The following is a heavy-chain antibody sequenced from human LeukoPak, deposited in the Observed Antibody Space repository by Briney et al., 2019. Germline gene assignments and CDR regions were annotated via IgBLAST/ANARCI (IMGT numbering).Heavy chain of an antibody. D-gene: IGHD6-13*01. CDR2: ISNSGTST. V-gene: IGHV3-23*01. J-gene: IGHJ4*02. CDR3: AKALSSSWSRGRYFDS. Sequence: GGSLRLSCAASGFSFSSSAMSWVRQAPGKGLEWVSAISNSGTSTYYADSVKGRFTISRDNSKNTLFLQMNTLRPEDTAVYYCAKALSSSWSRGRYFDSWGQGTLVTVSS. CDR1: GFSFSSSA.